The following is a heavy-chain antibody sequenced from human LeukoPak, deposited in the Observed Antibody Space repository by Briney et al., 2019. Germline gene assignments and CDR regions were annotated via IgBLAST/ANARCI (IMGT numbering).Heavy chain of an antibody. J-gene: IGHJ6*03. CDR1: GGSISSSSYY. Sequence: SETLSLTCTVSGGSISSSSYYWGWIRQPPGKGLEWIGSIYYSGSTYYNPSLKRRVTISVDTSKNQFSLKPSSVTAADTAVYYCARHPPDPGIAVAGNYYYYYYYMDVWGKGTTVTVSS. V-gene: IGHV4-39*01. CDR2: IYYSGST. D-gene: IGHD6-19*01. CDR3: ARHPPDPGIAVAGNYYYYYYYMDV.